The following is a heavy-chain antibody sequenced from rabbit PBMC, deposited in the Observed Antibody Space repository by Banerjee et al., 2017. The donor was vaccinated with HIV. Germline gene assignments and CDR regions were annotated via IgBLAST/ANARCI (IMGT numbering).Heavy chain of an antibody. V-gene: IGHV1S45*01. CDR2: NNTSSGNT. CDR1: GFSFSTSVH. CDR3: TRGTERVSLTL. J-gene: IGHJ4*01. Sequence: QEQLEESGGDLVKPEGSLTLTCTASGFSFSTSVHMCWVRQAPGKGVEWTACNNTSSGNTCYASWVDGLFTFTKTSSTAVMQLTTSLAAADTATYFCTRGTERVSLTLWGPGTLVTVS. D-gene: IGHD7-1*01.